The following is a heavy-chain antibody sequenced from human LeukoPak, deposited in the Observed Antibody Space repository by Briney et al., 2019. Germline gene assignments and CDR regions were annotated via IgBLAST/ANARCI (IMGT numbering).Heavy chain of an antibody. CDR2: INHSGST. J-gene: IGHJ5*02. CDR1: GGSFSGYY. Sequence: PSETLPLTCAVYGGSFSGYYWSWIRQPPGKGLEWIGEINHSGSTNYNPSLKSRVTISVDTSKNQFSLKLSSVTAADTAVYYCARGLISHYYDSSGYYHNWFDPWGQGTLVTVSS. D-gene: IGHD3-22*01. CDR3: ARGLISHYYDSSGYYHNWFDP. V-gene: IGHV4-34*01.